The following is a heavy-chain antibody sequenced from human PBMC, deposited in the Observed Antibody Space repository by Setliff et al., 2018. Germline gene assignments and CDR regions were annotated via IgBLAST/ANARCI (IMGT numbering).Heavy chain of an antibody. J-gene: IGHJ3*02. V-gene: IGHV1-2*02. Sequence: ASVKVSCKASGYTFTGYYMHWVRQAPGQGLEWMGWINPNSGGTNYAQKFQGRVTMTRDTSISTAYMELSWLRSDDTAVYYCARGGGSSSWYDAFDIWGQGTMVTVSS. CDR3: ARGGGSSSWYDAFDI. CDR1: GYTFTGYY. D-gene: IGHD6-13*01. CDR2: INPNSGGT.